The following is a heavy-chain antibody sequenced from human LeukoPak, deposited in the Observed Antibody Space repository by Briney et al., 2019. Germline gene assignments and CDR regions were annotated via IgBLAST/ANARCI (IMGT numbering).Heavy chain of an antibody. CDR3: AKGNHGGYSYGRDALDI. CDR2: IYTDVSTT. J-gene: IGHJ3*02. CDR1: GFTFSSYW. Sequence: GGSLRLSCAASGFTFSSYWMHWVRQAPGKGLVWVSRIYTDVSTTSYADSVRGRFTISRDNAKNSLYLQMNSLRAEDMALYYCAKGNHGGYSYGRDALDIWGQGTMVTVSS. D-gene: IGHD5-18*01. V-gene: IGHV3-74*01.